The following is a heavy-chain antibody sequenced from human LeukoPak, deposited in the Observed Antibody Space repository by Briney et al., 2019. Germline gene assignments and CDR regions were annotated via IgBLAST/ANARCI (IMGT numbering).Heavy chain of an antibody. Sequence: ASVKVSCKASGYTFTGYHMHWVRQAPGQGLEWMGWINPNSGGTSYAQNFQDRVTMTRDTSIGTVYMELSRLRSDDTAVYYCARELGNYNFWSGYPHYWGQGTLVTVSS. CDR1: GYTFTGYH. D-gene: IGHD3-3*01. CDR2: INPNSGGT. J-gene: IGHJ4*02. V-gene: IGHV1-2*02. CDR3: ARELGNYNFWSGYPHY.